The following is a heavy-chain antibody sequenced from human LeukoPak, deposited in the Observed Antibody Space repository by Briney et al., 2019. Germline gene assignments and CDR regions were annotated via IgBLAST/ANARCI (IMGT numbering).Heavy chain of an antibody. Sequence: SETLSLTCTVSGGSISSTNYYWGWIRQPPGKGLEWIGSIYYSGSSYYNPSLKSRVTISVDTFKNQFSLKLSSVTAADTAVYYCARGGDSSSWSVDHWGQGTLVTVSS. CDR1: GGSISSTNYY. CDR2: IYYSGSS. D-gene: IGHD6-13*01. J-gene: IGHJ4*02. V-gene: IGHV4-39*01. CDR3: ARGGDSSSWSVDH.